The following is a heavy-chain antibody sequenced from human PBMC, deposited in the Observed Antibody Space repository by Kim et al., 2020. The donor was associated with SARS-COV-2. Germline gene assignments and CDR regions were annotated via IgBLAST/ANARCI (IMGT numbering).Heavy chain of an antibody. J-gene: IGHJ5*02. CDR3: ARGPNWFDP. Sequence: GNPSHPPSPKRRVTISVDTSKNQLSLKLTSVTAADTAVYFCARGPNWFDPWGQGTLVSVSS. CDR2: GNP. V-gene: IGHV4-34*01.